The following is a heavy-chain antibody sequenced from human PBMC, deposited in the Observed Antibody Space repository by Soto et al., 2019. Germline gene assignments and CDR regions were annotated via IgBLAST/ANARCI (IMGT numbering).Heavy chain of an antibody. V-gene: IGHV1-8*02. Sequence: ASLKVSCKASGYTFTSYGISWVRQAPGQGLEWMGWINAYSGNTNYAQKFQGRVTMTRNTSISTVYMDLSSLRSEDTAVYYCARVYSSSDYWGQGTLVTVSS. CDR2: INAYSGNT. CDR1: GYTFTSYG. D-gene: IGHD6-13*01. J-gene: IGHJ4*02. CDR3: ARVYSSSDY.